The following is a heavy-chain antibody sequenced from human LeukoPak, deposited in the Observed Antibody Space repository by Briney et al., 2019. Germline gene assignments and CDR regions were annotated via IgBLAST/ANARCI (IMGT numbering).Heavy chain of an antibody. CDR1: GFTFSSYS. V-gene: IGHV3-21*01. D-gene: IGHD3-22*01. J-gene: IGHJ4*02. CDR3: ARDLIPPRWYYDSSGYYYDY. Sequence: PGGSLRLSCAASGFTFSSYSMNWVRQAPGKGLEWVSSISSSSSYIYYADSVKGRFTISRDNAKNSLYLQMNSLRAEDTAVYYCARDLIPPRWYYDSSGYYYDYWGQGTLVTVSS. CDR2: ISSSSSYI.